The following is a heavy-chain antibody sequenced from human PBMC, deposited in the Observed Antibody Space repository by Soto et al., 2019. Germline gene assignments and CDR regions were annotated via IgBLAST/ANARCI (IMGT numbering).Heavy chain of an antibody. CDR3: ARQVAMSDFDY. CDR2: IYPGDSDT. CDR1: GFSFTSYC. D-gene: IGHD2-2*01. V-gene: IGHV5-51*01. J-gene: IGHJ4*02. Sequence: GESLKISCRGSGFSFTSYCIGWVRQIPGKGLEWVGIIYPGDSDTIYSPSFQGQVTISADKSISTAYLQWRSLKASDTAMYYCARQVAMSDFDYWGQGTLVTVSS.